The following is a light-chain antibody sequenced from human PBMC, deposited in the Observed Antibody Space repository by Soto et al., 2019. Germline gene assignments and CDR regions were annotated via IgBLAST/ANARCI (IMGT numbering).Light chain of an antibody. CDR1: QSVSSSY. V-gene: IGKV3-20*01. CDR2: GAS. CDR3: QQYGSSPPYT. J-gene: IGKJ2*01. Sequence: EIVLTQSPGTLSFSPGERATLSCRASQSVSSSYLAWYQQKPGQAPRLLIYGASSRATGIPDRFSGSGSGTDFTLTISRMEPEDFEEYYCQQYGSSPPYTFGQGTKLEIK.